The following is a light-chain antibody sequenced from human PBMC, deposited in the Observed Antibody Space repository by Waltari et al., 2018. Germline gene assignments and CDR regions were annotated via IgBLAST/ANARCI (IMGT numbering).Light chain of an antibody. J-gene: IGKJ2*01. V-gene: IGKV1-39*01. CDR1: QSISSY. Sequence: DIQMTQSPSSLSASVGARVTITCRASQSISSYLNWYQQKPGKAPKFLIYAASSLQSGVPSRFSGSGSGTDFTLTISSLQPEDFATYYCQQSYSTPYTFGQGTKLEIK. CDR2: AAS. CDR3: QQSYSTPYT.